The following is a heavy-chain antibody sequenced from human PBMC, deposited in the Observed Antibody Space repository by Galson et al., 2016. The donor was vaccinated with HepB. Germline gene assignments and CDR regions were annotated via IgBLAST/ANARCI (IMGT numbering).Heavy chain of an antibody. CDR1: GLTFSNYA. V-gene: IGHV3-23*01. Sequence: SLRLSCAGSGLTFSNYAMTWVRQSPGKGLEWVSTITGSGAGTYYADSAKGRFTVSRDNSKNTLFLQMNSLRAEDTALYHCAKDLNGDFLGSFDSWGQGTMVIVSS. J-gene: IGHJ3*01. D-gene: IGHD4-17*01. CDR3: AKDLNGDFLGSFDS. CDR2: ITGSGAGT.